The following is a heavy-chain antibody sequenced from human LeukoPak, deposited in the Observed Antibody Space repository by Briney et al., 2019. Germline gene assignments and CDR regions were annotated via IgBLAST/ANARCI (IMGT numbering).Heavy chain of an antibody. D-gene: IGHD1-26*01. CDR1: GFTFSSYD. J-gene: IGHJ5*02. CDR3: ARGAIGIVGAIWPFDP. V-gene: IGHV3-13*01. Sequence: GGSLRLSCAASGFTFSSYDMHWVRQATGKGLEWVSAIGTAGDTYYPGSVKGRFTISRENAKNSLYLQMNSLRAGDTAVYYCARGAIGIVGAIWPFDPWGQGTLVTVSS. CDR2: IGTAGDT.